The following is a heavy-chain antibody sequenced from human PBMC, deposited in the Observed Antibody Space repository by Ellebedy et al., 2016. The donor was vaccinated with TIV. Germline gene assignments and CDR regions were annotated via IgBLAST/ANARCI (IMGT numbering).Heavy chain of an antibody. CDR2: IGWDSARI. Sequence: SLKISCAASGFTTDDHAMHWVRQAPGKGLEWVSGIGWDSARIDYADSVRGRFTTSRDNARNSLYLQMNLLGPEDTAVYYCARIGYWDSNSIYRWGDNWGQGTQVTVS. CDR1: GFTTDDHA. J-gene: IGHJ4*02. D-gene: IGHD2-2*03. V-gene: IGHV3-9*02. CDR3: ARIGYWDSNSIYRWGDN.